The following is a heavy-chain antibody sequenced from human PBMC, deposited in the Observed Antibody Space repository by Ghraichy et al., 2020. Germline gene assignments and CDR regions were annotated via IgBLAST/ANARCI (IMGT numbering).Heavy chain of an antibody. D-gene: IGHD6-13*01. Sequence: ASVKVSCKASGYTFTTSGISWVRQAPGQGLEWMGWISAYNGNTNYAQKLQGRVTMTTDTSTSTAYMELRSLRSDDTAVYYCARDAPTIAAAGNGWFDPWGQGTLVTVSS. CDR1: GYTFTTSG. V-gene: IGHV1-18*01. CDR3: ARDAPTIAAAGNGWFDP. CDR2: ISAYNGNT. J-gene: IGHJ5*02.